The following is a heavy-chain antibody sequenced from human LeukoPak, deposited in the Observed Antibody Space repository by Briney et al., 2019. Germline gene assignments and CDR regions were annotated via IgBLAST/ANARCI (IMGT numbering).Heavy chain of an antibody. D-gene: IGHD3-10*01. CDR2: IIPIFGTA. J-gene: IGHJ4*02. Sequence: SVKVSCKASGGTFSSYAISWVRQAPGQGLEWMGGIIPIFGTANYAQKFQGRVTITTDESTSTAYMELGSLRSEDTAVYYCARDGSGSDCFDYWGQGTLVTVSS. V-gene: IGHV1-69*05. CDR3: ARDGSGSDCFDY. CDR1: GGTFSSYA.